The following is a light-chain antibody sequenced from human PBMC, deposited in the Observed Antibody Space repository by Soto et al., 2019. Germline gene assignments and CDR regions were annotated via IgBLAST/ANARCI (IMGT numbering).Light chain of an antibody. J-gene: IGKJ1*01. Sequence: DIQMTQSPSSLSASVGDRVTITCRASQSISSNLNWYQQKPGKAPKLLIYGASSLQSGVPSSFSGSGSGTDFTLTISSLQPEDFATYYCQQSYSSPRTFGQGTTVEIK. V-gene: IGKV1-39*01. CDR3: QQSYSSPRT. CDR2: GAS. CDR1: QSISSN.